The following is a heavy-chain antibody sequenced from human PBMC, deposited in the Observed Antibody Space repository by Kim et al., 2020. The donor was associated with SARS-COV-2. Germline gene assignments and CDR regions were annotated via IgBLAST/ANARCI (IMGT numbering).Heavy chain of an antibody. CDR3: ARAAVQQQLVQNYYGMDV. D-gene: IGHD6-13*01. CDR2: INHSGST. CDR1: GGSFSGYY. V-gene: IGHV4-34*01. Sequence: SETLSLTCAVYGGSFSGYYWSWIRQPPGKGLEWIGEINHSGSTNYNPSLKSRVTISVDTSKNQFSLKLSSVTAADTAVYYCARAAVQQQLVQNYYGMDVWGQGTTVTVSS. J-gene: IGHJ6*02.